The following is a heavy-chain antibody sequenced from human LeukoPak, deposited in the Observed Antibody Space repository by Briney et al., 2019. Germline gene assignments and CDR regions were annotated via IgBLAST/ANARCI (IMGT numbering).Heavy chain of an antibody. Sequence: PSETLSLTCTVSGGSISSGGYYWSWIRQHPGKGLEWIGYIYYSGGTYYNPSLKSRVTISVDTSKNQFSLKLSSVTAADTAVYYCARVAIDYGDYGDYWGQGTLVTVSS. CDR1: GGSISSGGYY. CDR2: IYYSGGT. J-gene: IGHJ4*02. D-gene: IGHD4-17*01. CDR3: ARVAIDYGDYGDY. V-gene: IGHV4-31*03.